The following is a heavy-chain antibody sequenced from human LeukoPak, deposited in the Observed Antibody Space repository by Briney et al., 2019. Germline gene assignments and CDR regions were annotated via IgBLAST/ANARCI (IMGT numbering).Heavy chain of an antibody. Sequence: PGGSLRLSCAASGFTFSGSAMHWVRQASGKGLEWIGRIRNKPNNYATAYAASVKGRFTISRDDSENVAYLQMNSLKTEDTAVYYCTRATDGYTHFDYWGQGTLVTVSS. CDR1: GFTFSGSA. D-gene: IGHD5-24*01. V-gene: IGHV3-73*01. J-gene: IGHJ4*02. CDR3: TRATDGYTHFDY. CDR2: IRNKPNNYAT.